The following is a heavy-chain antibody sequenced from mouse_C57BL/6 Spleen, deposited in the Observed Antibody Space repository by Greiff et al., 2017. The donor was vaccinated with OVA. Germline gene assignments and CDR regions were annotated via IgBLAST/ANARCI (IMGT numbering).Heavy chain of an antibody. J-gene: IGHJ1*03. V-gene: IGHV5-17*01. D-gene: IGHD1-1*01. CDR3: AKDGYYGSSPWYFDV. CDR1: GFTFSDYG. CDR2: ISSGSSTI. Sequence: EVMLVESGGGLVKPGGSLKLSCAASGFTFSDYGMHWVRQAPEKGLEWVAYISSGSSTIYYADTVKGRFTISRDNAKNTLFLQMTSLRSEDTAMYYCAKDGYYGSSPWYFDVWGTGTTVTVSS.